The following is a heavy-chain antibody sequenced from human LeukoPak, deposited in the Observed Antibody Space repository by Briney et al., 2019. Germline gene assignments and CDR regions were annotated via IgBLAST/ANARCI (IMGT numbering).Heavy chain of an antibody. J-gene: IGHJ6*03. CDR1: GFTFSSYG. D-gene: IGHD3-10*01. Sequence: PGGSLRLSCAASGFTFSSYGLHWVRQAPGKGLEWVAFIPYDRTNKYYSDSVKGRFTISRDNSKNTLYLQMNSLRAEDTAVYYCAKRCCPFAFGSGSYYYYIDVWGKGTTVTVSS. CDR2: IPYDRTNK. V-gene: IGHV3-30*02. CDR3: AKRCCPFAFGSGSYYYYIDV.